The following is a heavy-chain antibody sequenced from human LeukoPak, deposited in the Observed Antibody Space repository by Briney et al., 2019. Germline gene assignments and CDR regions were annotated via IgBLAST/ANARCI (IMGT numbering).Heavy chain of an antibody. CDR3: ARDNGWFDP. J-gene: IGHJ5*02. D-gene: IGHD2-8*01. CDR2: IYYTGSA. CDR1: GGSISSSSYY. Sequence: SETLSLTCTVSGGSISSSSYYWGWIRQPPGKGLEWIGTIYYTGSAYYNPSLKSRVTISVDRSKNQFSLKLSSVTAADTAVYYCARDNGWFDPWGQGTLVTVSS. V-gene: IGHV4-39*07.